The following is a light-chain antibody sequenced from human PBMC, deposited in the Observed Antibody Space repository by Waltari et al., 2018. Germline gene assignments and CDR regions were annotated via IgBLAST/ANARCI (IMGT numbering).Light chain of an antibody. CDR1: QYISTY. J-gene: IGKJ1*01. Sequence: DFQMTQSPSSLSASVGDRVTITCRASQYISTYLNWYQQKPGKGPKLLIYAASTLQSGVPSRFSGSGSGTDCTFTISSLQLEDFATYYCQQSYDTPRTFGQGTKVKVK. V-gene: IGKV1-39*01. CDR3: QQSYDTPRT. CDR2: AAS.